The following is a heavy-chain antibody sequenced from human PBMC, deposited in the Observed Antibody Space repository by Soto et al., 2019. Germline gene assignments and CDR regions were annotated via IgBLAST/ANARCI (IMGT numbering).Heavy chain of an antibody. CDR3: ARDRVGVDTIAGRYYYYGMDV. V-gene: IGHV3-11*01. Sequence: LRLSCAASGFTFSDYYMSWIRQAPGQGLEWVSYISSSGSTIYYADPVKGRFTISRDNAKNSLYLQMNSLRAEDTAVYYCARDRVGVDTIAGRYYYYGMDVWGQGTTVTVSS. CDR2: ISSSGSTI. CDR1: GFTFSDYY. D-gene: IGHD5-12*01. J-gene: IGHJ6*02.